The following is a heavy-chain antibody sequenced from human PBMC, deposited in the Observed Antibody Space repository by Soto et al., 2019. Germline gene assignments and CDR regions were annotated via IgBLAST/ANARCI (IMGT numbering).Heavy chain of an antibody. V-gene: IGHV3-30*03. D-gene: IGHD7-27*01. CDR1: GFIFSNNG. CDR2: VSHDGRKT. CDR3: ARDLRQGASGATVYGMDV. Sequence: QVQLVESGGGEVQPGTSLRLSCIASGFIFSNNGMHWVRQAPGKGLEWVALVSHDGRKTFYADSVKGRLTIYRDNSKNTVYLHMNNLRPEDTAVDRCARDLRQGASGATVYGMDVWGQGTTVTVSS. J-gene: IGHJ6*02.